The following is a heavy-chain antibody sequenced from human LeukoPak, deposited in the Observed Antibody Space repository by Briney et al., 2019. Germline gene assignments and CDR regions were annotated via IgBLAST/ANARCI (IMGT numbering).Heavy chain of an antibody. CDR2: IYPGDSDT. V-gene: IGHV5-51*01. CDR1: GYSFTNYW. Sequence: PGESLKISWKGSGYSFTNYWIGLVRQMPGKGLEWMGIIYPGDSDTRYSPSFQGQVTISADKSISTAYLQWSSLKASDTAMYYCARQITSGYDTKWFDPWGQGTLVTVSS. J-gene: IGHJ5*02. CDR3: ARQITSGYDTKWFDP. D-gene: IGHD5-12*01.